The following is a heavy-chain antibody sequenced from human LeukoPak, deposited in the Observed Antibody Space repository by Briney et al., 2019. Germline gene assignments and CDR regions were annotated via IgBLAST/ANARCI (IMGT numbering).Heavy chain of an antibody. CDR1: GFTFSSYN. CDR2: ISSSSSYI. V-gene: IGHV3-21*01. D-gene: IGHD2-15*01. CDR3: ARTLAVAGPDY. Sequence: GGSLRLSCAASGFTFSSYNMNWVRQAPGKGLEWVSSISSSSSYIYYADSVKGRFTISRDNAKNSLYLQMNSLRAEDTAVYYCARTLAVAGPDYWGQGILVTVSS. J-gene: IGHJ4*02.